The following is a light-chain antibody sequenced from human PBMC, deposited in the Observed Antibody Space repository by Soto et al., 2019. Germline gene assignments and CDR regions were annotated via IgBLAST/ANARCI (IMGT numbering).Light chain of an antibody. J-gene: IGKJ1*01. CDR2: LGS. CDR3: MQALQTPT. V-gene: IGKV2-28*01. Sequence: DIVMTQSPLSLPVTPGEPASISCRSGQSLLHSNGYNYLDWYLQKPGQSPQLLIYLGSNRASGVTDRFSGSGSGTEFTLKISRVEAEDVGVYYCMQALQTPTFGQGTKVEIK. CDR1: QSLLHSNGYNY.